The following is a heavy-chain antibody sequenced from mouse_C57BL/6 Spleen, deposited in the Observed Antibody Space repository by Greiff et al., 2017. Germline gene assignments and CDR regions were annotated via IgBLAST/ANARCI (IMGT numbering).Heavy chain of an antibody. CDR1: GYAFTNYL. CDR3: ARILRYYAMDY. D-gene: IGHD1-1*01. Sequence: QVQLQQSGAELVRPGTSVKVSCKASGYAFTNYLIEWVKQRPGQGLEWIGVINPGSGGTNYNEKFKGKATLTADKSSSTAYMQLSSLTSEDSAVYFCARILRYYAMDYWGQGTSVTVSS. CDR2: INPGSGGT. J-gene: IGHJ4*01. V-gene: IGHV1-54*01.